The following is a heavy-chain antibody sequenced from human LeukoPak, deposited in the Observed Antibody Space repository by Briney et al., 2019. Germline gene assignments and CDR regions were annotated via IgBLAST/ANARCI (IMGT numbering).Heavy chain of an antibody. CDR2: IDWDDDK. D-gene: IGHD6-13*01. CDR3: ARTIAARYYFDF. V-gene: IGHV2-70*11. J-gene: IGHJ4*02. CDR1: GFSLRTSGMC. Sequence: ESGPALVKPTQTLTLTCTFSGFSLRTSGMCGSWIRQPPGKALEWLARIDWDDDKYYNTSLKTRLTISKDTSKNQVVLTMTNMDPVDTATYSCARTIAARYYFDFWGQGTLVTVSS.